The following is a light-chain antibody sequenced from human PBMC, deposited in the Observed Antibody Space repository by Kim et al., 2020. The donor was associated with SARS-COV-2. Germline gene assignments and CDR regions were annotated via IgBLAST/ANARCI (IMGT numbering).Light chain of an antibody. CDR1: QSLLYSDGNTY. Sequence: GQAASISCRSSQSLLYSDGNTYLRWFHQRPGQSSRRLLYRVSNRDSGVPDRISGSGSGTDFTLKISRVEAEDVGIYYCMQGSHLYSFGQGTKLEI. J-gene: IGKJ2*03. CDR3: MQGSHLYS. CDR2: RVS. V-gene: IGKV2-30*01.